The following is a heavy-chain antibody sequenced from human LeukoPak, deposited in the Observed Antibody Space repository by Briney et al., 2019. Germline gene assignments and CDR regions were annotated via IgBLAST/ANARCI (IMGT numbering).Heavy chain of an antibody. Sequence: GGSLRLSCAASGFTFSSYWMSWVRQAPGKGLEWVANIKQDGSEKYYVDSVKGRFTISRDNAKNSLYLQMNSLRAEDTAVYYCASPGGILAGYYKGLNYWGQGTLVTVSS. CDR2: IKQDGSEK. D-gene: IGHD3-9*01. J-gene: IGHJ4*02. CDR1: GFTFSSYW. V-gene: IGHV3-7*03. CDR3: ASPGGILAGYYKGLNY.